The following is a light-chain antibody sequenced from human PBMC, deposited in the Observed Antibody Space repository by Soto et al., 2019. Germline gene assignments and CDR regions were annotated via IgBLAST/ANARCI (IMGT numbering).Light chain of an antibody. J-gene: IGKJ1*01. CDR1: QSISSW. CDR3: QQYDSYSWT. Sequence: ILLTQSPSTLSASVGDRVTITCRASQSISSWLAWYQQKPGKAPKLLIYDASSLESGVPSRFSGSGSGTEFTLTISSLQTDDFASYYCQQYDSYSWTFGQGTKVDIK. V-gene: IGKV1-5*01. CDR2: DAS.